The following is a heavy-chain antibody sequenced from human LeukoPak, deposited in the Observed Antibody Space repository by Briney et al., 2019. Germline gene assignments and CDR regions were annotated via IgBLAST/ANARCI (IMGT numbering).Heavy chain of an antibody. CDR3: ARDFPRYGGNSAFDV. Sequence: GGSLRLSCAASGFTFSSYSMNWVRQAPGKGLECVSYISSSNSTIYYADSVKGRFTISRDNAKNSLYLQMNSPRDEDTAVYYCARDFPRYGGNSAFDVWGQRTMVTVSS. J-gene: IGHJ3*01. CDR1: GFTFSSYS. CDR2: ISSSNSTI. D-gene: IGHD4-23*01. V-gene: IGHV3-48*02.